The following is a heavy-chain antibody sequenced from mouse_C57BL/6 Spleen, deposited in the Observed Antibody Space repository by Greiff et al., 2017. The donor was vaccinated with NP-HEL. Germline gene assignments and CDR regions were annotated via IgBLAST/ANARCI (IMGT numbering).Heavy chain of an antibody. D-gene: IGHD4-1*01. CDR1: GFTFSSYA. J-gene: IGHJ4*01. CDR3: ARGLGRDYAMDY. V-gene: IGHV5-4*01. CDR2: ISDGGSYT. Sequence: EVQGVESGGGLVKPGGSLKLSCAASGFTFSSYAMSWVRQTPEKRLEWVATISDGGSYTYYPDNVKGRFTISRDNAKNNLYLQMSHLKSEDTAMYYCARGLGRDYAMDYWGQGTSVTVSS.